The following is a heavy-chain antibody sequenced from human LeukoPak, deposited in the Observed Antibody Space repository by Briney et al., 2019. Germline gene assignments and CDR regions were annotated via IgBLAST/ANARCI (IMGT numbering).Heavy chain of an antibody. CDR2: INPNSGGT. V-gene: IGHV1-2*02. Sequence: GASVKVSCKASGYTFTGYYMHWVRQAPGQGLEWMGWINPNSGGTNYAQKFQGRVTMTEDTSTDTAYMELSSLRSEDTAVYYCATESQYCGGDCHAFDYWGQGTLVTVSS. CDR3: ATESQYCGGDCHAFDY. CDR1: GYTFTGYY. J-gene: IGHJ4*02. D-gene: IGHD2-21*02.